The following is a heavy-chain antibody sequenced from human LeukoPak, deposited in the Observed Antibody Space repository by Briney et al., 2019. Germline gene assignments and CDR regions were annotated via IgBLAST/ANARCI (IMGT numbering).Heavy chain of an antibody. J-gene: IGHJ6*02. CDR3: ARVQEVVVAATLYYYGMDV. Sequence: ASVKVSCKASGYTFTSYDINWVRQATGQGLEWMGCMNPNSGNTGYAQKFQGRVTMTRNTSISTAYMELSSLRSEDTAVYYCARVQEVVVAATLYYYGMDVWGQGTTVTVSS. V-gene: IGHV1-8*01. CDR1: GYTFTSYD. CDR2: MNPNSGNT. D-gene: IGHD2-15*01.